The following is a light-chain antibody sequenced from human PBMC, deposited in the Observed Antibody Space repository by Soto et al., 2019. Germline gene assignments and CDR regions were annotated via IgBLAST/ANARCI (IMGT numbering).Light chain of an antibody. CDR1: TSKIGSNT. J-gene: IGLJ3*02. CDR2: SNN. Sequence: QSVLTQPPSASGTPGQTVTISCSGGTSKIGSNTINWYQHLPGMAPKLLIYSNNQRPSGVPDRFSGSKSGTSASLAISRLQSEDEADFYCRSWDETLNGWVFGGGTKVTVL. V-gene: IGLV1-44*01. CDR3: RSWDETLNGWV.